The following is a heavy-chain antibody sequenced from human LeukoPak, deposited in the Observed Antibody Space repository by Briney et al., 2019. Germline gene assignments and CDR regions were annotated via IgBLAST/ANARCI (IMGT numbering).Heavy chain of an antibody. J-gene: IGHJ5*02. CDR3: ARGGVVVVAATGNWFDP. CDR1: GGSFSGYY. CDR2: INHSGST. D-gene: IGHD2-15*01. Sequence: SETLSLTCAVYGGSFSGYYWSWIRQPPGKGLEWIGEINHSGSTNYNPSLQSRVTISVDTSKNQFSLKLSSVTAADTAVYYCARGGVVVVAATGNWFDPWGQGTLVTVSS. V-gene: IGHV4-34*01.